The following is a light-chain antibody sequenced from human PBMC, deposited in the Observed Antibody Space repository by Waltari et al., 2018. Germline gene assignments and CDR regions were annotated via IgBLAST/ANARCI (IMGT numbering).Light chain of an antibody. V-gene: IGKV3-15*01. CDR1: QSVSSN. J-gene: IGKJ1*01. CDR2: GAS. Sequence: LMTQSPAIVSVSPGERVTLSCRASQSVSSNLAWYQPIPGQAPRVLIFGASNRAAGVPARFSGSGFATDFTLTITSLQSEDFAFYYCQQYNSWPPWTFGPGTKVEIK. CDR3: QQYNSWPPWT.